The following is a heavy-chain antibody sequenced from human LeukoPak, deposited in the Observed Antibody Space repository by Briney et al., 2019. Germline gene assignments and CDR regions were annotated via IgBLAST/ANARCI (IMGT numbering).Heavy chain of an antibody. J-gene: IGHJ4*02. D-gene: IGHD3-10*02. V-gene: IGHV3-48*03. Sequence: GGSLRLSCAASGFTFSNYEMNWVRQAPGKGLEWLSYIGTSGGGIQYADSVKGRFTISRDNARNSLYLQMNSLRAEDTAVYYCTRDAIVRGVFLDYWGQGTLVTVSS. CDR2: IGTSGGGI. CDR3: TRDAIVRGVFLDY. CDR1: GFTFSNYE.